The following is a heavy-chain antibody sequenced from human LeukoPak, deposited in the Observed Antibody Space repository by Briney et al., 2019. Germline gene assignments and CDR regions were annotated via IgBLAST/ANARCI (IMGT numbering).Heavy chain of an antibody. CDR3: ARGKGSGWYRRYYYYGMDV. D-gene: IGHD6-19*01. CDR2: MNPNSGNT. J-gene: IGHJ6*02. Sequence: ASVKVSCKASGGTFSSYAISWVRQATGQGLEWMGWMNPNSGNTGYAQKFQGRVTMTRNTSISTAYMELSSLRSEDTAVYYCARGKGSGWYRRYYYYGMDVWGQGTTVTVSS. CDR1: GGTFSSYA. V-gene: IGHV1-8*02.